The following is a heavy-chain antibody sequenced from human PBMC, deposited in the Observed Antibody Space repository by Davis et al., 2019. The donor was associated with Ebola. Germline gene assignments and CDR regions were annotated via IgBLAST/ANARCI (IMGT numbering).Heavy chain of an antibody. CDR2: ISSSSSYI. CDR3: ARWNFGVGRYGMDV. Sequence: GGSLRLSCAASGFTFSSYSMNWVRQAPGKGLEWVSSISSSSSYIYYADSVKGRFTISRDNSKNTLYLQMNSLRAEDTAVYYCARWNFGVGRYGMDVWGQGTTVTVSS. CDR1: GFTFSSYS. D-gene: IGHD3-3*01. J-gene: IGHJ6*02. V-gene: IGHV3-21*01.